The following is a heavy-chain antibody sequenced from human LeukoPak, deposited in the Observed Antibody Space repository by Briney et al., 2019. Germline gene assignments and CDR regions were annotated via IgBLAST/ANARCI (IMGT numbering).Heavy chain of an antibody. J-gene: IGHJ3*02. D-gene: IGHD3-22*01. CDR2: FYYSGST. CDR1: GGSISSYY. V-gene: IGHV4-59*01. Sequence: SETLSLTCTVSGGSISSYYWSWIRQPPGKGLEWIGYFYYSGSTNYNPSLKSRVTISVDTSKNQFSLKLSSVTAADTAVYYCARETYYDSSGYSGAFDIRGQGTMVTVSS. CDR3: ARETYYDSSGYSGAFDI.